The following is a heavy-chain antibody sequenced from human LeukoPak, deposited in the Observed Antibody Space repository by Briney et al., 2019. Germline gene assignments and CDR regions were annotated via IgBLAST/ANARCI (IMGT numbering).Heavy chain of an antibody. CDR1: GFAFSSYE. CDR3: ARVGAGYSSGWPYYFDY. V-gene: IGHV3-48*03. J-gene: IGHJ4*02. D-gene: IGHD6-19*01. Sequence: GGSLRLSCVASGFAFSSYEMNWVRQDPGKGLEWVAHISSSGSPIYYADSVKGRVTISRDNAKNSLYLQMNSLRADDTAVYYCARVGAGYSSGWPYYFDYWGQGALVTVSS. CDR2: ISSSGSPI.